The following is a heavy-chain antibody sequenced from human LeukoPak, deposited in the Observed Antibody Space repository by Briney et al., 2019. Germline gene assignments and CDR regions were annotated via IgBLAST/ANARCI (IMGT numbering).Heavy chain of an antibody. CDR3: ARVWEWEPQPSLSDAFDI. Sequence: ASVKVSCKASGYTFTSYGISWVRQAPGQGLEWMGWISAYNGNTNYAQKLQGRVTMTTDTSTSTAYMELRSLRSDDTAVYYCARVWEWEPQPSLSDAFDIWGQGTMVTVSS. CDR2: ISAYNGNT. CDR1: GYTFTSYG. V-gene: IGHV1-18*01. D-gene: IGHD1-26*01. J-gene: IGHJ3*02.